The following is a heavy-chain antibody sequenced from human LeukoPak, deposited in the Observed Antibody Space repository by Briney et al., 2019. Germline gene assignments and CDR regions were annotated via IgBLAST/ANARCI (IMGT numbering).Heavy chain of an antibody. Sequence: GGSLRLSCAASGFTFSDYYMTWLRQAPGKGLEWVSYISSSGSTIYADSVKGRFTISRDNAKNSLYLQMNSLRVEDTALYYCARDGGGFGELLLAIDYWGQGALVIVSS. J-gene: IGHJ4*02. CDR3: ARDGGGFGELLLAIDY. CDR2: ISSSGSTI. D-gene: IGHD3-10*01. CDR1: GFTFSDYY. V-gene: IGHV3-11*04.